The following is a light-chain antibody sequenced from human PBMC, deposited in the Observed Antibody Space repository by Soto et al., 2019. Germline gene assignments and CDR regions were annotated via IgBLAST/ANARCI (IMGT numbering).Light chain of an antibody. CDR3: QQRHNWPLT. CDR1: QSVSSY. CDR2: DAS. Sequence: EIVLTQSPATLSLSPGERATLSCRASQSVSSYLAWYQQKPGQPPRLLIYDASNRATGIPARFSGSASGTDFTLTISSLEPEDFAIYYCQQRHNWPLTFAGGTKVEIK. J-gene: IGKJ4*01. V-gene: IGKV3-11*01.